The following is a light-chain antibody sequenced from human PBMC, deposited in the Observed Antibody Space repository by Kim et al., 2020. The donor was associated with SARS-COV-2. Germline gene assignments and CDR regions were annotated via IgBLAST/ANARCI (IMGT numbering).Light chain of an antibody. CDR2: DNT. Sequence: QSVLTQPPSVSGAPGQTVTISCTGGNSNIGAGFVVHWYQHVPGAGPRLLIYDNTVRPSGVPDRFSGSKADTAASLAITGLQAEDEAQYFCQCYDNRLSGPLFGGGTQLTVL. J-gene: IGLJ3*02. CDR3: QCYDNRLSGPL. CDR1: NSNIGAGFV. V-gene: IGLV1-40*01.